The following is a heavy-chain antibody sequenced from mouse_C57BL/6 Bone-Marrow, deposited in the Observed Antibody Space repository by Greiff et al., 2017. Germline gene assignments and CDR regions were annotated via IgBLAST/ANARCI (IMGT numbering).Heavy chain of an antibody. CDR1: GYTFTNYW. D-gene: IGHD2-4*01. Sequence: QVQLQQPGAELVKPGASVKLSCKASGYTFTNYWMHWVKQRPGQGLEWIGMMHPNGGSPDYNEKFKSEATLSVDKSSRTAYMELSSLTSEDSAVYYCARSYDYDYTMDYWGQGTSVTVSS. J-gene: IGHJ4*01. V-gene: IGHV1-64*01. CDR2: MHPNGGSP. CDR3: ARSYDYDYTMDY.